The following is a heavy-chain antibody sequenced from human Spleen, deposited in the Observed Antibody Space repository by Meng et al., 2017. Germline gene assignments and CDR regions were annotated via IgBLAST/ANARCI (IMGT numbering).Heavy chain of an antibody. Sequence: QVQLQQWGVGLLKPSETRSLTCVVSGGSISSSNWWSWVRQTPGKGLEWIGEIWHAGGTNYNPSFKSRVTMSIDKSNNQFSLKLTSVTAADTAVYYCAIDGSGWQQEDFWGQGTLVTVSS. CDR2: IWHAGGT. CDR1: GGSISSSNW. CDR3: AIDGSGWQQEDF. V-gene: IGHV4-4*02. J-gene: IGHJ4*02. D-gene: IGHD6-19*01.